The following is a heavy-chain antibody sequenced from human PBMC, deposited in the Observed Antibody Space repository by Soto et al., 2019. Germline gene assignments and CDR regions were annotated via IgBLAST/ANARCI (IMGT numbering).Heavy chain of an antibody. D-gene: IGHD1-26*01. CDR3: ATSLVTSRTRVDY. CDR1: GGSIYTGGFY. CDR2: IYYTGST. J-gene: IGHJ4*02. Sequence: QVQLQESGPGLVKPSQTLSLTCTVSGGSIYTGGFYWSWIRQLPGKGLEWLGYIYYTGSTQYTPSLKSRLTISTDTSDNQFSLRLTSVTAADTAVYYCATSLVTSRTRVDYRGQGTLVTVSS. V-gene: IGHV4-31*03.